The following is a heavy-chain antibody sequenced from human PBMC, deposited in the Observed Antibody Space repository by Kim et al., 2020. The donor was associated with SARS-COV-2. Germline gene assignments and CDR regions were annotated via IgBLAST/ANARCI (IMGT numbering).Heavy chain of an antibody. J-gene: IGHJ3*02. CDR1: GYTFTSYA. D-gene: IGHD2-15*01. CDR2: INAGNGNT. Sequence: ASVKVSCKASGYTFTSYAMHWVRQAPGQRREWMGWINAGNGNTKYSQKFQGRVTITRDTSASTAYMELSSLRSEDTAVYYCARDKCSGGSCYPGGDAFDIWGQGTMVTVSS. CDR3: ARDKCSGGSCYPGGDAFDI. V-gene: IGHV1-3*01.